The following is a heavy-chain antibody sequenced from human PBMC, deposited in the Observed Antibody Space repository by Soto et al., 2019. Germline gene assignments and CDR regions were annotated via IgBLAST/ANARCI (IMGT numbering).Heavy chain of an antibody. Sequence: QVQLVQSGAEVKKPGSSVQVSCKASGGTFSSYIISWVRQAPGQGLEWMGGIIPIFGTAYYAQSFQGRVTITADESTSTTYMELSSLRSEDTAVYYCARDGQDTDVVSWFDTWGQGTLVTVSS. V-gene: IGHV1-69*12. CDR1: GGTFSSYI. CDR2: IIPIFGTA. J-gene: IGHJ5*02. CDR3: ARDGQDTDVVSWFDT. D-gene: IGHD5-18*01.